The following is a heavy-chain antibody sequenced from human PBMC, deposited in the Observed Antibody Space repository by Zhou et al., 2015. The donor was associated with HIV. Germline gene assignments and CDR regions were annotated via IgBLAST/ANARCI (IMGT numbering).Heavy chain of an antibody. D-gene: IGHD3-22*01. CDR1: GGTFSGSE. Sequence: QVQLVQSGTEVKKPGSSVKVSCKTSGGTFSGSEISWVRQAPGQGLEWMGGITPMFDLVNYAQKFRGRLTITADEPTATAYMELSSLRYEDAAVYYCAKSSADSDYAFDTWGQGTQVVVSS. CDR3: AKSSADSDYAFDT. J-gene: IGHJ3*02. CDR2: ITPMFDLV. V-gene: IGHV1-69*01.